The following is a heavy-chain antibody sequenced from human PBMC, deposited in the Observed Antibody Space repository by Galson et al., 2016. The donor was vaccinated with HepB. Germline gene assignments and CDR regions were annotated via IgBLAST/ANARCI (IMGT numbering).Heavy chain of an antibody. D-gene: IGHD4-11*01. Sequence: SVKVSCKASGYTFTSYGINWVRQAPGQGPEWMGWISPYNGNTQYSKRLQGRVALTTDTSTTTAYLELRSLTTADTAVYYCARSVYSSLIRLFGDGMDVWGKGTTVTVSS. CDR1: GYTFTSYG. V-gene: IGHV1-18*01. CDR2: ISPYNGNT. CDR3: ARSVYSSLIRLFGDGMDV. J-gene: IGHJ6*04.